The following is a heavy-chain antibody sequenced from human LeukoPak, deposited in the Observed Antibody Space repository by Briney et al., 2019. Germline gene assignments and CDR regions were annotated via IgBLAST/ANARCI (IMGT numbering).Heavy chain of an antibody. CDR3: AREFEQLALYYYYYMDV. J-gene: IGHJ6*03. D-gene: IGHD6-13*01. V-gene: IGHV3-48*04. Sequence: GGSLRLSCAASGFAFSSYDMNWVRQVPGKGLDGISYISSSSSSIYYADSVKGRFTISRDNAKNSLYLQMNSLRAEDTAVYYCAREFEQLALYYYYYMDVWGKGTTVTVSS. CDR2: ISSSSSSI. CDR1: GFAFSSYD.